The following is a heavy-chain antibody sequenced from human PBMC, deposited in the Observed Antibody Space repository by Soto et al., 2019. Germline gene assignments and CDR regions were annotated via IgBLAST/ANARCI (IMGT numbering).Heavy chain of an antibody. CDR1: GFTLSGYW. J-gene: IGHJ3*02. V-gene: IGHV3-7*01. CDR2: IKPDGSEK. CDR3: PRDYEFGFDI. Sequence: EVQLVESGGGLVQPGGSLRLSCEVSGFTLSGYWLSWVRQAPGKGLEWVANIKPDGSEKYYVDSVKGRFTISRDNTKNSLYLQMSTLRPEDKVIYYCPRDYEFGFDIWGQGTLVTVSS. D-gene: IGHD3-22*01.